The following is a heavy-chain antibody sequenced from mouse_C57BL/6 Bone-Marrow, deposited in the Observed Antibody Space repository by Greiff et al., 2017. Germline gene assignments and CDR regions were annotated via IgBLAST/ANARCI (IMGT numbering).Heavy chain of an antibody. Sequence: QVQLKESGAELVRPGASVTLSCKASGYTFTDYEMHWVKQTPVHGLEWIGAIDPETGGTAYNQKFKGKAILTADKSSSTAYMELRSLTSEDSAVYYFTMITRYCDFWGTGTTVTVSS. CDR1: GYTFTDYE. CDR3: TMITRYCDF. D-gene: IGHD2-4*01. CDR2: IDPETGGT. J-gene: IGHJ1*03. V-gene: IGHV1-15*01.